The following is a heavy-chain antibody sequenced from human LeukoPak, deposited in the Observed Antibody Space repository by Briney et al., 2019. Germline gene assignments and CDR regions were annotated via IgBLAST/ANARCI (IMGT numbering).Heavy chain of an antibody. J-gene: IGHJ4*02. V-gene: IGHV1-2*02. CDR2: INPNSGGT. D-gene: IGHD3-10*01. CDR1: GYTFTGYY. Sequence: ASVKVSCKASGYTFTGYYMHWVRQAPGQGLEWMVWINPNSGGTNYAQKFQGRVTMTRDTSISTAYMELSRLRSDDTAVYYCASGAGFGELFQFDYWGQGTLVTVSS. CDR3: ASGAGFGELFQFDY.